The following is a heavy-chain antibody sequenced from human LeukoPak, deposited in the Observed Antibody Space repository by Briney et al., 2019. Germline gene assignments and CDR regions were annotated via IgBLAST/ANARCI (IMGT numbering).Heavy chain of an antibody. Sequence: PGGSLRLSCAASGFTFRSYWMNWVRQAPGKGLEWVSSISSSSSYIYYADSVKGRFTISRDNAKNSLYLQMNSLRAEDTAVYYCARGLYGSGSYMAPYYYMDVWGKGTTVTVSS. CDR1: GFTFRSYW. CDR3: ARGLYGSGSYMAPYYYMDV. J-gene: IGHJ6*03. CDR2: ISSSSSYI. V-gene: IGHV3-21*01. D-gene: IGHD3-10*01.